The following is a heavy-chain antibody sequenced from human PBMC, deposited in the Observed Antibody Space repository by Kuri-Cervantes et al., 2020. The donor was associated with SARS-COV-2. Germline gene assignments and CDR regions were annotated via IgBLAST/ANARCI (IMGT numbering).Heavy chain of an antibody. CDR2: IYYSGST. D-gene: IGHD1-26*01. Sequence: SETLSLTCTVSGGSISSSSYYWGWIRQPPGKGLEWIGSIYYSGSTYYNPSLKSRVTISVDTSKNQFSLKLSSVTAADTAVYYCARSVGDGSYDPVEFDYFDYWGQGTLVTVSS. V-gene: IGHV4-39*07. CDR1: GGSISSSSYY. J-gene: IGHJ4*02. CDR3: ARSVGDGSYDPVEFDYFDY.